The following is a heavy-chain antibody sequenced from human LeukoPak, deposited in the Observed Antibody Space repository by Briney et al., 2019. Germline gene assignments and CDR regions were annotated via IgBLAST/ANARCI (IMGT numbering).Heavy chain of an antibody. V-gene: IGHV3-30*18. CDR2: ISYDGSNK. CDR1: GFTFSSFG. CDR3: AKLPSCSGGKCYQDY. J-gene: IGHJ4*02. D-gene: IGHD2-15*01. Sequence: PGGSLRLSCAASGFTFSSFGMHWVRQAPGKGLEWVAVISYDGSNKYYADSVKGRFTISRDNSKNTLFLQMNSLRAEDTAVYYCAKLPSCSGGKCYQDYWGQGTLVTVSS.